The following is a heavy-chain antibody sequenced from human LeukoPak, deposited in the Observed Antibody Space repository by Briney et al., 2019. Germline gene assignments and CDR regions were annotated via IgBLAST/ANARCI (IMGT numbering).Heavy chain of an antibody. V-gene: IGHV1-18*01. CDR3: ARLGAARRDDYNPKSPFDY. CDR1: GYTFTRYG. CDR2: ISAYNGHT. J-gene: IGHJ4*02. D-gene: IGHD5-24*01. Sequence: ASVKVSCKASGYTFTRYGISWVRQAPGQGLEWMGWISAYNGHTKYAQKVQGRVTMTTDTSTSTAYMELRSLRSDDAAVYYCARLGAARRDDYNPKSPFDYWGQGTLVTVSS.